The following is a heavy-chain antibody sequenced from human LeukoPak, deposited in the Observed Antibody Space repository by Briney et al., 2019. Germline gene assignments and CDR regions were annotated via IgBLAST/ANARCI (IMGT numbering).Heavy chain of an antibody. D-gene: IGHD3-9*01. CDR3: FFQAEDGIRYFDWLGLSGAFDI. V-gene: IGHV4-34*01. CDR1: GGSFSGYY. CDR2: IHHSGST. J-gene: IGHJ3*02. Sequence: SETLSPTCAVYGGSFSGYYWSWIRQPPGKALEWIGEIHHSGSTNYNPSLQSRVTISVDTSKNQFSLKLSSVTAADTAVYYFFFQAEDGIRYFDWLGLSGAFDIWGQGTMVTVSS.